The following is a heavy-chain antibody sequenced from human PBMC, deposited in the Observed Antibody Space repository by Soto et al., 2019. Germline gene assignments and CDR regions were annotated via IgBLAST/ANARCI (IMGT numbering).Heavy chain of an antibody. V-gene: IGHV1-18*01. CDR2: ISTSKGDT. CDR1: GYTFTSYG. J-gene: IGHJ4*02. D-gene: IGHD3-16*01. Sequence: QVQMVQSGPEVKKPGASVKVSCKTSGYTFTSYGVAWVRQAPGQGLEWMGWISTSKGDTTYAQKFRGRVTMTTDTSTSRAYIELRSLRSDNRAVYYCAARCPEFEFWGQGTLVTVSS. CDR3: AARCPEFEF.